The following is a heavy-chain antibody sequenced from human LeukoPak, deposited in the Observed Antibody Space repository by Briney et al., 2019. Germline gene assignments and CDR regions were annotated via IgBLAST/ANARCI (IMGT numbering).Heavy chain of an antibody. CDR3: AKEDHGSLYSYGMDV. D-gene: IGHD2-21*01. CDR2: ISYDGGNK. J-gene: IGHJ6*02. CDR1: GLTFSSFA. V-gene: IGHV3-30*18. Sequence: GGSLRLSCAASGLTFSSFAKHWVRQAPGKGLEWVAVISYDGGNKYYADSVKGRFTISRDNSMNTLYLQMNSLRAEDTAVYYCAKEDHGSLYSYGMDVWGQGTTVTVSS.